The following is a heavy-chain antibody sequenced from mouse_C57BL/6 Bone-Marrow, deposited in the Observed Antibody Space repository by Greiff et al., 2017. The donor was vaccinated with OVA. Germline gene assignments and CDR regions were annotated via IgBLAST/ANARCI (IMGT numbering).Heavy chain of an antibody. V-gene: IGHV1-82*01. CDR1: GYAFSSSW. D-gene: IGHD1-1*01. CDR3: ARSPPCYYGSSYGYFDY. CDR2: IYPGDGDT. J-gene: IGHJ2*01. Sequence: QVQLKESGPELVKPGASVKISCKASGYAFSSSWMNWVKQRPGKGLEWIGRIYPGDGDTNYNGKFKGKATLTADKSSSTAYMQLSSLTSEDSAVYFCARSPPCYYGSSYGYFDYWGQGTTLTVSS.